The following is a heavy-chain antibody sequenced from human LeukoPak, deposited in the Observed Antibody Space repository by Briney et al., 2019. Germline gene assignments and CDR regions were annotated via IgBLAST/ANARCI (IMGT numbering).Heavy chain of an antibody. CDR3: ARDLLADYYGSGSYVFDH. CDR2: INQSGST. D-gene: IGHD3-10*01. V-gene: IGHV4-39*07. J-gene: IGHJ4*02. Sequence: SETLSLTCTVSGGSISSSSYYWGWIRQPPGKGLEWIGEINQSGSTKYSSSLKGRVTISIDTSKKQFSLKLTSMTAADTAVYYCARDLLADYYGSGSYVFDHWGQGTLVTVSS. CDR1: GGSISSSSYY.